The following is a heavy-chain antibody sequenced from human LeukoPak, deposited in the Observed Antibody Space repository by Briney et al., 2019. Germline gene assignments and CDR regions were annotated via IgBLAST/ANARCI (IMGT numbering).Heavy chain of an antibody. CDR1: GGSFRGVH. D-gene: IGHD3-9*01. J-gene: IGHJ4*02. CDR2: IYYSGST. V-gene: IGHV4-59*08. CDR3: ARHEFMTGDFDY. Sequence: SETLSLTCAVYGGSFRGVHWSWIRQPPGKGLEWIGYIYYSGSTNYNSSLKSRVTISVDTSKNQFSLKLSSVTAADTAVYYCARHEFMTGDFDYWGQGTLVTVSS.